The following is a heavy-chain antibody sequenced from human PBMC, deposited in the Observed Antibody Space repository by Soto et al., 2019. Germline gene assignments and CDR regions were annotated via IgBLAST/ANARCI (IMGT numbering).Heavy chain of an antibody. V-gene: IGHV5-51*01. CDR2: IYPGDSDT. CDR1: GYSFTSYW. CDR3: ERGRKRPAAHNFDY. D-gene: IGHD2-2*01. J-gene: IGHJ4*02. Sequence: GESLKISCKGSGYSFTSYWIGWVRQMPGKGLEWMGIIYPGDSDTRYSPSLKSRVTISVDTSKNQFSLKLSSVTAADTAVYYCERGRKRPAAHNFDYWGQGTLVTVSS.